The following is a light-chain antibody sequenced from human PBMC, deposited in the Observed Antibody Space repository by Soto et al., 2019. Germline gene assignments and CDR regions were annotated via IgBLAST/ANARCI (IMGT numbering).Light chain of an antibody. CDR3: QQYGSSPLT. J-gene: IGKJ4*01. CDR1: QGVSSSY. V-gene: IGKV3-20*01. CDR2: GTS. Sequence: EIVLTQSPGTLSLSPGERATLSCRASQGVSSSYLAWYQQIPGQSPRLLIYGTSTRATGIPDRFSGNGSGTDFTLTISRLEPEDSAVYYCQQYGSSPLTFGGGTKVDIK.